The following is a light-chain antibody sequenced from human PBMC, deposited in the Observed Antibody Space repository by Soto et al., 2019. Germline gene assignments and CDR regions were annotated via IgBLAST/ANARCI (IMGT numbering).Light chain of an antibody. CDR3: QQFNSYPQGYT. V-gene: IGKV1-13*02. J-gene: IGKJ2*01. CDR2: DAS. Sequence: AIQLTQSPYSLASSVGDRVTITCRARQGISSALAWYQQKPGKAPKLLIYDASSLESGVPSRFRGSGSGTDFTLTISSLQPEDFATYYCQQFNSYPQGYTFGQGTKLEIK. CDR1: QGISSA.